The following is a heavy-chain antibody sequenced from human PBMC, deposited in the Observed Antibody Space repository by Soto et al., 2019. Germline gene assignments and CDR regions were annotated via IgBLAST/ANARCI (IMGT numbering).Heavy chain of an antibody. V-gene: IGHV3-7*01. CDR1: GFTFSRYW. Sequence: GGSLRLSCAASGFTFSRYWMTWVRQGPGKGLEWVANIKHDGSEKYDVDSVKGRFTISRDNAKNSLYLQMNSLRAEDTAVYYCASYYDSLTGYYKFDYWGQGTLVTVSS. CDR3: ASYYDSLTGYYKFDY. D-gene: IGHD3-9*01. J-gene: IGHJ4*02. CDR2: IKHDGSEK.